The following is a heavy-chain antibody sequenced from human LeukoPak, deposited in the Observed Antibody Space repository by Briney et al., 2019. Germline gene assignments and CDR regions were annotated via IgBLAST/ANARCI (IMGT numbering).Heavy chain of an antibody. CDR1: GGTFSSYA. D-gene: IGHD4-11*01. CDR2: IIPIFGTA. J-gene: IGHJ6*02. V-gene: IGHV1-69*13. CDR3: ARSRGDYSVYYYGMDV. Sequence: ASVKVSCKASGGTFSSYAISWVRQAPGQGLEWMGGIIPIFGTANYAQKFQGRVTITADESTSTAYMELSSLRSEDTAVYYCARSRGDYSVYYYGMDVWGQGTTVTVSS.